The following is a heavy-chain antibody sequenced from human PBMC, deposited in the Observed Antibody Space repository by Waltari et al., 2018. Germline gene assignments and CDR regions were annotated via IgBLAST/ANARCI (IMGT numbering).Heavy chain of an antibody. Sequence: QVQLVQSGAELRTPGASVKSPCKASAYTFTGCCMHWARQAPGQGLEWMGWINPNSGGTNYAQKFQGRVTMTRDTSIRTAYMELSRLRSDDTAVYYCARDGGIAARPFGYCGQGTLVTVSS. CDR2: INPNSGGT. CDR3: ARDGGIAARPFGY. V-gene: IGHV1-2*02. CDR1: AYTFTGCC. J-gene: IGHJ4*02. D-gene: IGHD6-6*01.